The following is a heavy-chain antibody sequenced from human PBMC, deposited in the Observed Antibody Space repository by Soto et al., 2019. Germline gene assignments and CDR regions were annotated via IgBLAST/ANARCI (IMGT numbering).Heavy chain of an antibody. CDR2: ISSSSSYT. CDR1: GFTFSDYY. CDR3: ARKTYYDFWSGYPSPGMDV. Sequence: GGSLRLSCAASGFTFSDYYMSWIRQAPGKGLEWVSYISSSSSYTNYADSVKGRFTISRDNAKNSLYLQMNSLSAEDTAVYYCARKTYYDFWSGYPSPGMDVWGQGTTVTVSS. V-gene: IGHV3-11*06. J-gene: IGHJ6*02. D-gene: IGHD3-3*01.